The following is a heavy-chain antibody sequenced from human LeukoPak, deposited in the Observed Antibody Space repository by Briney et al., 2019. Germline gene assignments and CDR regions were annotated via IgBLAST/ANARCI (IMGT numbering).Heavy chain of an antibody. CDR2: ISSSSSYI. J-gene: IGHJ6*02. D-gene: IGHD3-9*01. V-gene: IGHV3-21*01. Sequence: GSLRLSCAASGFTFSSYSMNWVRQAPGKGLEWVSSISSSSSYIYYADSVKGRFTISRDNAKNSLYLQMNSLRAEDTAVYYCARETYYDILTGLLSSYYGMDVWGQGTTVTVSS. CDR1: GFTFSSYS. CDR3: ARETYYDILTGLLSSYYGMDV.